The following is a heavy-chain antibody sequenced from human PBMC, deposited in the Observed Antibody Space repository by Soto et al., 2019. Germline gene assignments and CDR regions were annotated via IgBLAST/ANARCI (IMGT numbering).Heavy chain of an antibody. V-gene: IGHV3-48*02. D-gene: IGHD6-19*01. CDR1: GFTFSSYS. CDR2: ISSHSSTL. J-gene: IGHJ5*02. CDR3: VRDGSGNLYLNWFDP. Sequence: GGSLRLSCAASGFTFSSYSMNWVRQAPGKGLEWISYISSHSSTLYYADSVKGRFTISRDNAVNSLYLQMNSLRDEDTAVYYCVRDGSGNLYLNWFDPWGQGTLVTVSS.